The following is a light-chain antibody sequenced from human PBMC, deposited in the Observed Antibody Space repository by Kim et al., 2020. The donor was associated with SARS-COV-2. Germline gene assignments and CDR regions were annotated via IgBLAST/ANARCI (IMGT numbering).Light chain of an antibody. CDR3: QQYSSFSPWT. Sequence: DIQMTQSPSTLSASVGDRVTITCRASQSISSWLAWYQQKPGKAPKLLIYDASSLASGVPSRFSGSASGTEFTLTISGLQPDDFAIYYCQQYSSFSPWTFGQGTKVEIK. J-gene: IGKJ1*01. CDR1: QSISSW. V-gene: IGKV1-5*01. CDR2: DAS.